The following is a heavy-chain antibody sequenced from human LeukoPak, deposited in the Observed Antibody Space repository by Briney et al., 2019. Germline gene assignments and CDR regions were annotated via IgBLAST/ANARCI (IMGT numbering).Heavy chain of an antibody. CDR2: ISSSSSYI. Sequence: PGGSLRLSCAASGFTFSSYSMNWVRQAPGKGLEWVSSISSSSSYIYYADSVKGRFTISRDNAKNSLYLQMNSLRAEDTAVYYCASFSSGLPKYYFDYWGRGTLVTVSS. J-gene: IGHJ4*02. CDR3: ASFSSGLPKYYFDY. V-gene: IGHV3-21*01. D-gene: IGHD6-19*01. CDR1: GFTFSSYS.